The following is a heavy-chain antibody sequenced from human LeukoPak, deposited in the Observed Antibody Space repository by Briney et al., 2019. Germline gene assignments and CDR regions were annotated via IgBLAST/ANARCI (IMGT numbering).Heavy chain of an antibody. CDR1: GGSISSYY. Sequence: SETLSLTCTVSGGSISSYYWSWIRQPPGKGLEWIGYIYYSGSTNYNPSLKSRVIISVDTSKNQFSLKLSSVTAADTAVYYCARGRYGTVTRGWFDPWGQGTLVTVSS. CDR2: IYYSGST. D-gene: IGHD1-1*01. CDR3: ARGRYGTVTRGWFDP. V-gene: IGHV4-59*01. J-gene: IGHJ5*02.